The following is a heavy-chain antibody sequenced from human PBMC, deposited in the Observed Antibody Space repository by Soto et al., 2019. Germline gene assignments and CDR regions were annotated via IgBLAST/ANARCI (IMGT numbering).Heavy chain of an antibody. V-gene: IGHV1-69*01. CDR3: ATSGDKDYDDLGNDYYYYYGMDV. Sequence: QVQLVQSGAEVKKPGSSVKVSCKASGGTFSSYAISWVRQAPGQGLEWMGGIIPIFGTANYAQKFQGRVTITADESTSTAYMELSSLRSEDTAVYYCATSGDKDYDDLGNDYYYYYGMDVWGQGTTVTVSS. D-gene: IGHD4-17*01. CDR1: GGTFSSYA. J-gene: IGHJ6*02. CDR2: IIPIFGTA.